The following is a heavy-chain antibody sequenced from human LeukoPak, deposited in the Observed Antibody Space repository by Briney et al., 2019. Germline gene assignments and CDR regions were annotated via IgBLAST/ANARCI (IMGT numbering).Heavy chain of an antibody. D-gene: IGHD5-18*01. J-gene: IGHJ6*02. CDR2: ISYDGSNK. CDR1: GFTFSSYG. V-gene: IGHV3-30*18. CDR3: AKDRGYSYYYGMDV. Sequence: PGGSLRLSCAASGFTFSSYGMHWVRQTPGKGLEWVAVISYDGSNKYYADSVKGRFTISRDNSKNTLYLQMNSLRAEDTAVYYCAKDRGYSYYYGMDVWGQGTTVTVSS.